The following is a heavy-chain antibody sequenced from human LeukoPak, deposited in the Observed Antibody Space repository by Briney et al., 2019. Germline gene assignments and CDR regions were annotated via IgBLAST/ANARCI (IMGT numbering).Heavy chain of an antibody. CDR1: GYTFTNYA. J-gene: IGHJ6*03. CDR3: ARDSRNYYMDV. Sequence: ASVKVSCKASGYTFTNYAISWVRQAPGQGLEWMGGIIPIFGTANYAQKFQGRVTITTDESTSTAYMELSSLRSEDTAVYYCARDSRNYYMDVWGKGTTVTVSS. V-gene: IGHV1-69*05. CDR2: IIPIFGTA.